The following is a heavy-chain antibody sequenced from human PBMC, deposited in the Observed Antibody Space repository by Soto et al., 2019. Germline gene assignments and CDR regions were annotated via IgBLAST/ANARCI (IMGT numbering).Heavy chain of an antibody. Sequence: SETLSLTCAVYGGSFSGYYWSWIRQPPGKGLEWIGEINHSGSTNYNPSLKSRVTISVDTSKNQFSLKLSSVTAADTALYYCAREYSSSSFDYWGQGTLVTVSS. J-gene: IGHJ4*02. CDR1: GGSFSGYY. V-gene: IGHV4-34*01. CDR2: INHSGST. D-gene: IGHD6-6*01. CDR3: AREYSSSSFDY.